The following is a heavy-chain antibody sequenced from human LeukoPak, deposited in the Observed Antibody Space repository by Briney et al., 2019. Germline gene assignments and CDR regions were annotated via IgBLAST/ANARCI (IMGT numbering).Heavy chain of an antibody. CDR3: TTDLGTYYHGSQRLIPIDY. Sequence: PGGSLRLSCVDPGFTFTNAWMSWVRQAPGKGLEWIGRIKSKTDGETTNYAEPVRGRFTISRDDSKSAVYLQMNSLKIEDTAVYYCTTDLGTYYHGSQRLIPIDYWGQGTLVTVSS. V-gene: IGHV3-15*01. CDR2: IKSKTDGETT. CDR1: GFTFTNAW. J-gene: IGHJ4*02. D-gene: IGHD3-10*01.